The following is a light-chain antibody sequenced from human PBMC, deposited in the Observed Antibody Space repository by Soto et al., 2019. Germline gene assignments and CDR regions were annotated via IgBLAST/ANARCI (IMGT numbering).Light chain of an antibody. CDR1: QSVSSSY. Sequence: EIVLTQSPGTLSLSPWERATLSCRASQSVSSSYLAWYQQKPGQAPRLLIYDASSRATGIPDRFSGGGSGTDFTLTISRLEPEDFAVYYCQQSDTFGQGTRLEIK. V-gene: IGKV3-20*01. CDR2: DAS. J-gene: IGKJ5*01. CDR3: QQSDT.